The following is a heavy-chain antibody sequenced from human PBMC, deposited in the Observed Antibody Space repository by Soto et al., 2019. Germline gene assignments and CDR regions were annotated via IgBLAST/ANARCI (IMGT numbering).Heavy chain of an antibody. CDR3: AKDTTVTFY. J-gene: IGHJ4*02. CDR2: ISWNSGSI. CDR1: GFTFDDYA. V-gene: IGHV3-9*01. Sequence: VQLVESGGGLVQPGRSLRLSCAASGFTFDDYAMHWVRQAPGKGLEWVSGISWNSGSIGYADSVKGRFTISRDNAKNSLYLQMNSLRAEDTALYYCAKDTTVTFYWGQGTLVTVSS. D-gene: IGHD4-17*01.